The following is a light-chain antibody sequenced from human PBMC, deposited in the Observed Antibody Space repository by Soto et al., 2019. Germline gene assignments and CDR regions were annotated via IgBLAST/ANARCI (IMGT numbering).Light chain of an antibody. Sequence: ILRTQSPSSLSAFVGDRVTITCRASQDIGQFLAWYQQKSGKYPKLLIYAASTLQSGVPSRFIGSGSGTDFTLTISSLQPEDVATYYCQKCKVAPFTFGGGTKVEIK. CDR1: QDIGQF. J-gene: IGKJ4*01. CDR2: AAS. V-gene: IGKV1-27*01. CDR3: QKCKVAPFT.